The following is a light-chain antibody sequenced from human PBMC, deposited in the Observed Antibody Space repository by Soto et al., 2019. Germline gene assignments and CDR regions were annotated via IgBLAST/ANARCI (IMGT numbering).Light chain of an antibody. J-gene: IGKJ5*01. Sequence: EIVLTQSPATLSLSPGERATLSCRASQSVSSYLAWYQQKPGQAPRLLIYDASNRATRIPARFSGSGSGTDFTLTISSLEPEDFAVYSCQQRSNWPPLTFGQGTRLEIK. CDR2: DAS. V-gene: IGKV3-11*01. CDR1: QSVSSY. CDR3: QQRSNWPPLT.